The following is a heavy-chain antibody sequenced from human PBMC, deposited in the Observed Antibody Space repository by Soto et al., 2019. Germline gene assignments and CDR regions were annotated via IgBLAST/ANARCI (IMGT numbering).Heavy chain of an antibody. CDR3: ARVVVAAQGGWFDP. Sequence: TLSLTCAVSGGSISSGDYCWSWIRQPPGKGLEWVGYNYNSGSTHYNPSLKSRVTISVDRSKNQFSLKLTSVTAADTAVYYCARVVVAAQGGWFDPWGQGTLGTGSS. CDR1: GGSISSGDYC. J-gene: IGHJ5*02. D-gene: IGHD2-15*01. CDR2: NYNSGST. V-gene: IGHV4-30-2*01.